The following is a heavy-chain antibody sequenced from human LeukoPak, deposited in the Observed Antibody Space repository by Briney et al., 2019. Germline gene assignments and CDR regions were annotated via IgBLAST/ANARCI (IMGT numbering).Heavy chain of an antibody. V-gene: IGHV3-30*02. CDR3: VKHLSSSGSYHVFDI. D-gene: IGHD1-26*01. J-gene: IGHJ3*02. CDR1: RFTFTIYG. Sequence: GRSLRLSSAASRFTFTIYGMHWARYAPGKGLDWVAFIRYYGSNKYYTNSVKGRFTISRYNSKKTLYMQINILRATETAVYSSVKHLSSSGSYHVFDIWGQGTMVTVSS. CDR2: IRYYGSNK.